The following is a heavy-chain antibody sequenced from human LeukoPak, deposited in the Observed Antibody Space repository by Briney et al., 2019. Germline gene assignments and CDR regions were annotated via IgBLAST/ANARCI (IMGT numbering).Heavy chain of an antibody. CDR3: ARTRNQIVGASYYYYHYMDV. CDR1: GYTFTSYG. Sequence: ASVKVSCKASGYTFTSYGISWVRQAPGQGLEWMGWISAYNGNTNYAQKFQGRVTMTRNTSISTAYMELSSLRSEDTAVYYCARTRNQIVGASYYYYHYMDVWGKGTTVTISS. J-gene: IGHJ6*03. V-gene: IGHV1-18*01. CDR2: ISAYNGNT. D-gene: IGHD1-26*01.